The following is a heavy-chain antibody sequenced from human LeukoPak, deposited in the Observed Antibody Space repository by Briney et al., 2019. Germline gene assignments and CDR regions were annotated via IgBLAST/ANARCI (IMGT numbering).Heavy chain of an antibody. J-gene: IGHJ4*02. D-gene: IGHD1-26*01. CDR2: IYYSGST. CDR3: TRHFGGSSLMDS. V-gene: IGHV4-39*01. Sequence: PSETLSLTCTVSGGSISSSSYYWGWIRQPPGKGLEWIGSIYYSGSTYYNPSLKSRVTISVDTSQNQFSLKLNSVTAADTAVYYCTRHFGGSSLMDSWGQGVLVTVSS. CDR1: GGSISSSSYY.